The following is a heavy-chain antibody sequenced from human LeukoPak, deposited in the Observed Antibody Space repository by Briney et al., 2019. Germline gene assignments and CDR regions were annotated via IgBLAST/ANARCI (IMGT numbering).Heavy chain of an antibody. D-gene: IGHD1-26*01. V-gene: IGHV1-2*02. J-gene: IGHJ4*02. CDR3: AISRGGATAYFDY. CDR2: INPNSGGT. CDR1: GYTFTGYY. Sequence: GASVKVSCMASGYTFTGYYMHWVRQAPGQGLEWMGWINPNSGGTNYAQKFQGGVTMTRDTSISTAYMELSRLRSDDTAVYYCAISRGGATAYFDYWGQGTLVTVSS.